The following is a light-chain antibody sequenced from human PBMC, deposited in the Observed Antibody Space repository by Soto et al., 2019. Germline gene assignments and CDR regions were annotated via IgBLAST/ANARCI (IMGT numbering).Light chain of an antibody. Sequence: DIQMTQSPSSLSASVGDRVTITCQASQGVGKYLNWYQQKPGKAPKLLIYDASNLETGVPSRFSGSGSGTDFTFTISSLQPVDIATYFCQQYDDPLFTFGPGTKVDVK. CDR2: DAS. CDR1: QGVGKY. CDR3: QQYDDPLFT. V-gene: IGKV1-33*01. J-gene: IGKJ3*01.